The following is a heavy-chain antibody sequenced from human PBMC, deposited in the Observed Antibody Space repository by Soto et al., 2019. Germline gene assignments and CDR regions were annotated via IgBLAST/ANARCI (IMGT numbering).Heavy chain of an antibody. J-gene: IGHJ4*02. Sequence: SETLSLTCTVSGGSISSGDYYWSWIRQPPGKGLEWIGYIYYSGSTYYNPSLKSRVTISVDTSKNQFSLKLSSVTAADTAVYYCAGDTAMVDPPLLDDSGQGTLVTVSS. V-gene: IGHV4-30-4*01. CDR1: GGSISSGDYY. CDR2: IYYSGST. D-gene: IGHD5-18*01. CDR3: AGDTAMVDPPLLDD.